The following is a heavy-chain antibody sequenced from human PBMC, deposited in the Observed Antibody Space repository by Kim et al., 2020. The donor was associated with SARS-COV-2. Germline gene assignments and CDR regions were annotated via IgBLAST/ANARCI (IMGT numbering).Heavy chain of an antibody. D-gene: IGHD6-19*01. CDR3: ASCDSSGWYSGVYYGMDV. Sequence: GGSLRLSCAASGFTFGSYGMHWVRQAPGKGLEWVAVIWYDGSNKYYADSVKGRFTISRDNSKNTLYLQMNSLRAEDTAVYYCASCDSSGWYSGVYYGMDVWGQGTTVTVSS. CDR2: IWYDGSNK. CDR1: GFTFGSYG. J-gene: IGHJ6*02. V-gene: IGHV3-33*01.